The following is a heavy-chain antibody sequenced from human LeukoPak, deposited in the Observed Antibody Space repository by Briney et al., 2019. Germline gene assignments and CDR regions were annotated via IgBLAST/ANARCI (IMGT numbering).Heavy chain of an antibody. J-gene: IGHJ4*02. D-gene: IGHD1-7*01. CDR2: IIPILGIA. CDR1: VGTFSSYA. CDR3: ATDPLELPPDY. V-gene: IGHV1-69*04. Sequence: SSVKVSCKASVGTFSSYAISWVRQAPGQGLEWMGRIIPILGIANYAQNSQGRVTITADNSTNTASMALSSLRSEDTAVYYCATDPLELPPDYWGQGTLVTVSS.